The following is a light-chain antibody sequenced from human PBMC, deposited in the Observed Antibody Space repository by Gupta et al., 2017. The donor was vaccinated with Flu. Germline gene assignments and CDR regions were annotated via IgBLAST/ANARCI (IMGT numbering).Light chain of an antibody. CDR1: SSDVGGYNF. CDR2: EVT. CDR3: CSWTISSLGV. V-gene: IGLV2-14*01. Sequence: QSALIQTASVSVSPGQSITISCTGTSSDVGGYNFVSWYQQHPGKAPKIIIYEVTNRPSGVSNRSSGSKSGNTASLTISGVQAEDEADDDCCSWTISSLGVFGGGTKLTVL. J-gene: IGLJ3*02.